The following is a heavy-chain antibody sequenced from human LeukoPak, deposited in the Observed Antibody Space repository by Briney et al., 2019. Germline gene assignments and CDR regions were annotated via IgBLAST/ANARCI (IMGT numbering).Heavy chain of an antibody. D-gene: IGHD3-3*01. V-gene: IGHV4-59*01. CDR2: IYYSGST. CDR3: AREGPRYYDFWSGYWVNRDYYYMDV. CDR1: GFTFSDYS. Sequence: GSLRLSCAASGFTFSDYSMSWVRQAPGKGLEWIGYIYYSGSTNYNPSLKSRVTISVDTSKNQFSLKLSSVTAADTAVYYCAREGPRYYDFWSGYWVNRDYYYMDVWGKGTTVTVSS. J-gene: IGHJ6*03.